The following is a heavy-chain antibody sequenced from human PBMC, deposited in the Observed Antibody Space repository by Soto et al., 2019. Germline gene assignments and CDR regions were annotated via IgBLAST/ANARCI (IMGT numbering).Heavy chain of an antibody. CDR1: GGSISSSSYY. V-gene: IGHV4-39*01. J-gene: IGHJ5*02. D-gene: IGHD2-15*01. Sequence: SETLSLTCTVSGGSISSSSYYWGWIRQPPGKGLEWIGSIYYSGSTYYNPSLKSRVTISVDTSKNQFSLKLSSVTAADTAVYYCASGTDCSGGSCENWFDPWGQGTLVTVSS. CDR3: ASGTDCSGGSCENWFDP. CDR2: IYYSGST.